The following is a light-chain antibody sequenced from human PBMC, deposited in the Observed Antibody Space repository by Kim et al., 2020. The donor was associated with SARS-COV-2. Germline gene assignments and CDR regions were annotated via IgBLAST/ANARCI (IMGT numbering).Light chain of an antibody. CDR3: QVWDSSSDHPV. V-gene: IGLV3-21*04. J-gene: IGLJ3*02. Sequence: SYELTQPPSVSVAPGKTARINCGGNNIGSKTVHWYQQKPGQAPVLVIYSDTDRPSGIPERFSGSNSGNTATLTISRVEAGDEGDYYCQVWDSSSDHPVFGGGTQLADL. CDR1: NIGSKT. CDR2: SDT.